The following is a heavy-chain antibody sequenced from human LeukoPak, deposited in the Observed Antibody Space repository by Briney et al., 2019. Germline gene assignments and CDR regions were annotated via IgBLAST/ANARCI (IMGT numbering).Heavy chain of an antibody. Sequence: SQTLSLTCTVSGGSISSGSYYWSWIRQPAGKGLEWIGRIYTSGSTNYNPSLKSRVTISVDTSKNQFSLKLSSVTAADTAVYYCAREVVPAGGLDYWGQGTLVTVSS. V-gene: IGHV4-61*02. CDR2: IYTSGST. CDR1: GGSISSGSYY. J-gene: IGHJ4*02. D-gene: IGHD2-2*01. CDR3: AREVVPAGGLDY.